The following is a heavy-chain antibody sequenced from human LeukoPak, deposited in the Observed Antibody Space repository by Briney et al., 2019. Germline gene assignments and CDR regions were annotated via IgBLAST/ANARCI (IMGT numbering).Heavy chain of an antibody. D-gene: IGHD3-22*01. J-gene: IGHJ4*02. CDR3: ARNAYYDSSGYYYTFDY. CDR1: GYTFTSYG. V-gene: IGHV1-18*01. Sequence: GASVKVSCKASGYTFTSYGISWVRQAPGQGLEWMGWISAYNGNTNYAQKLQGRVIMTTDTSTSTAYMELRSLRSDDTAVYYCARNAYYDSSGYYYTFDYWGQGTLVTVSS. CDR2: ISAYNGNT.